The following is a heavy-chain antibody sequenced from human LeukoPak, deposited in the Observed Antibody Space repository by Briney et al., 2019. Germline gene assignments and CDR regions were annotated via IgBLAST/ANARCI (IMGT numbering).Heavy chain of an antibody. V-gene: IGHV4-59*08. CDR1: GGSISSYY. Sequence: PSETLSLTCTVSGGSISSYYWSWIRQPPGKGLEWIGYIYYSGSTNYNPSLKSRVTISVDTSKNQFSLKLSSVTAADTAVYYCARHGGSYWGYFDYWGQGTLVTVSS. CDR2: IYYSGST. D-gene: IGHD1-26*01. J-gene: IGHJ4*02. CDR3: ARHGGSYWGYFDY.